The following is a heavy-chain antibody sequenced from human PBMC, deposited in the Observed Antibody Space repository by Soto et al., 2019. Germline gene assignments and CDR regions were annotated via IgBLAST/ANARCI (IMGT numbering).Heavy chain of an antibody. CDR2: IYYSGST. J-gene: IGHJ5*02. D-gene: IGHD2-21*02. CDR1: SGSISSSSYY. Sequence: SETLSLTCTVSSGSISSSSYYWGWIRQPPGKGLEWIGSIYYSGSTYYNPSLKSRVTISVDTSKNQFSLKLSSVTAADTAVYYCARQGYIVVVTAILSDLWFDPWGQGTLVTVSS. V-gene: IGHV4-39*01. CDR3: ARQGYIVVVTAILSDLWFDP.